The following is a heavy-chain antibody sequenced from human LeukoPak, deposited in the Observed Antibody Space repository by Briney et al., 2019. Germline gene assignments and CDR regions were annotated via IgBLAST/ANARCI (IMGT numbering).Heavy chain of an antibody. CDR2: IKQDGSEK. CDR1: GFTIRNYW. Sequence: PGGSLRLSCVASGFTIRNYWMSWVRQAPGKGLEWVANIKQDGSEKYYVDSVKGRFTISRDNAKKSLYLQMNSLRAEDTAVYYCARAFYENPNSSILYWGQGTLVTVSS. CDR3: ARAFYENPNSSILY. V-gene: IGHV3-7*01. J-gene: IGHJ4*02. D-gene: IGHD2-21*01.